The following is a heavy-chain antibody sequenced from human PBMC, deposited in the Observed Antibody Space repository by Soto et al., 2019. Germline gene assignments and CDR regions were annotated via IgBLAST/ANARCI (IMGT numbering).Heavy chain of an antibody. CDR2: ISYDGSNK. D-gene: IGHD1-26*01. CDR1: GFTFSSYA. Sequence: ESGGGVVQPGRSLRLSCAASGFTFSSYAMHWVRQAPGKGLEWVAVISYDGSNKYYADSVKGRFTISRDNSKNTLYLQMNSLRAEDTAVYYCARDRLPYSGSYYYWGQGTLVTVSS. CDR3: ARDRLPYSGSYYY. V-gene: IGHV3-30-3*01. J-gene: IGHJ4*02.